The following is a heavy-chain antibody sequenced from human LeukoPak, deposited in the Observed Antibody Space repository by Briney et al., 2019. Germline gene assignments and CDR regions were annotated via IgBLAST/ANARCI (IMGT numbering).Heavy chain of an antibody. Sequence: PGGSLRPSCAASGFTFSSYGMHWVRQAPGKGLEWVAVISYDGSNKYYADSVKGRFTISRDNSKNTLYLQMNSLRAEDTAVYYCAKDLAGTTDYWGQGTLVTVSS. J-gene: IGHJ4*02. D-gene: IGHD1-7*01. V-gene: IGHV3-30*18. CDR3: AKDLAGTTDY. CDR1: GFTFSSYG. CDR2: ISYDGSNK.